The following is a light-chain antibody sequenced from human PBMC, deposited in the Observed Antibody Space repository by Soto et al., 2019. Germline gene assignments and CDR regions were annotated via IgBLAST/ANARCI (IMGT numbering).Light chain of an antibody. V-gene: IGKV3-20*01. J-gene: IGKJ4*01. CDR1: QTVSNTY. CDR3: QQYGALPPT. CDR2: GAS. Sequence: EIVLTQFPGALSLSPGERVTLSCRASQTVSNTYLAWYQQKSGQAPKFLIYGASNRATGIPDRFSGSGSGTDFTLTISSLEPEDCAVYYCQQYGALPPTFGGGTKVEIK.